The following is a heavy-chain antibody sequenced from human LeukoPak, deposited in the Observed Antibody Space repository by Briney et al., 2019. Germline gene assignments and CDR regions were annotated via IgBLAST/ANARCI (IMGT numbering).Heavy chain of an antibody. V-gene: IGHV3-7*03. CDR2: IKQGGSEK. J-gene: IGHJ4*02. CDR3: ARVEWELPGPFDY. Sequence: GGSLRLSCAASGFTFSSYWMSWVRQAPGKGLEWVANIKQGGSEKYYVDSVKGRFTISRDNAKNSLYLQMNSLRAEDTAVYYCARVEWELPGPFDYWGQGTLVTASS. D-gene: IGHD1-26*01. CDR1: GFTFSSYW.